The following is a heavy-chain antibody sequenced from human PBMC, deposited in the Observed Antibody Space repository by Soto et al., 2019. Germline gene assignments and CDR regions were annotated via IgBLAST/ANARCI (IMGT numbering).Heavy chain of an antibody. D-gene: IGHD2-8*01. CDR3: AGGANGGWFDP. CDR1: GFTFSSYG. CDR2: IWYDGSNK. Sequence: GGSLRLSCAASGFTFSSYGMHWVRQAPGKGLEWVAVIWYDGSNKYYADSVKGRFTISRDNSKNTLYLQMNSLRVEDTAVYYCAGGANGGWFDPWGQGTLVTV. V-gene: IGHV3-33*01. J-gene: IGHJ5*02.